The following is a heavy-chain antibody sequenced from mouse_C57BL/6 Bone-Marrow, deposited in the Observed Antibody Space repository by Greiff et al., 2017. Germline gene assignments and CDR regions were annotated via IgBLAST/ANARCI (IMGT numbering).Heavy chain of an antibody. V-gene: IGHV1-55*01. CDR2: IYPGSGST. CDR1: GYTFTSYW. CDR3: AREDYYGSSYWYFDV. Sequence: QVQLQQPGAELVKPGASVKMSCKASGYTFTSYWITWVKQRPGQGLEWSGDIYPGSGSTNYNEKFKSKATLTVDTSSSTAYMQLSSLTSEDSAVYYCAREDYYGSSYWYFDVWGTGTTVTVSS. D-gene: IGHD1-1*01. J-gene: IGHJ1*03.